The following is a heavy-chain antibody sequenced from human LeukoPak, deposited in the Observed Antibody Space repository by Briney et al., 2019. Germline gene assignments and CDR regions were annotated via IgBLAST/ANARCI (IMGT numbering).Heavy chain of an antibody. CDR3: ARDFSSSWYALDY. D-gene: IGHD6-13*01. Sequence: SETLSLTCTVSGGSVSSGSYYWSWIRQPPGKGLEWIGCIYYSGSTNYNSSLKSRVTISVDTSKNQFSLKLSSVTAADTAVYYCARDFSSSWYALDYWGQGILVTVSS. CDR2: IYYSGST. J-gene: IGHJ4*02. CDR1: GGSVSSGSYY. V-gene: IGHV4-61*01.